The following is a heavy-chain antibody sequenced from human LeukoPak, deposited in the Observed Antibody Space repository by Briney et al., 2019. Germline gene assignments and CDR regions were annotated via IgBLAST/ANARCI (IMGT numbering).Heavy chain of an antibody. J-gene: IGHJ4*02. CDR2: IYYSGST. D-gene: IGHD3-10*01. V-gene: IGHV4-30-4*01. Sequence: SQTLSLTCTVSGGSISSGDYYWNWIRQPPGKGLEWIGYIYYSGSTYYNPSLKSRVTISVDTSKNQFSLKLSSVTAADTAVYYCASYYYGSGSSNFDYWGQGTLVTVSS. CDR3: ASYYYGSGSSNFDY. CDR1: GGSISSGDYY.